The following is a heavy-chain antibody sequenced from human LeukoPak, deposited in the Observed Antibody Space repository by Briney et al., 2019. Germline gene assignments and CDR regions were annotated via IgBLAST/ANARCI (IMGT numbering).Heavy chain of an antibody. CDR2: IYSSGST. V-gene: IGHV4-39*07. CDR3: ARTHVVTATVDL. J-gene: IGHJ5*02. Sequence: SETLSLTCSVSGASISSGSNYWGWIRQPPGKTLEWIGSIYSSGSTYYNPSLKSRVIIIIDTPKNHFSLRLSSVTAADTAVYFCARTHVVTATVDLWGQGTLVTVSS. CDR1: GASISSGSNY. D-gene: IGHD2-15*01.